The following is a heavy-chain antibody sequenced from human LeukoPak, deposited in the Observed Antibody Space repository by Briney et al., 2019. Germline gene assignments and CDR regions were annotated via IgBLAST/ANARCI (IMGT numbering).Heavy chain of an antibody. Sequence: GGSLRLSCAASGFSFMNAWMIWVRQAPGKGLEWVGRIKSNADSGTPDYAAPARGRFTISRDDSKNTLYLQMNSLKTEDTAVYYCTTFYHEYSPYWGRGTLVTVSS. D-gene: IGHD2/OR15-2a*01. V-gene: IGHV3-15*01. CDR3: TTFYHEYSPY. CDR2: IKSNADSGTP. CDR1: GFSFMNAW. J-gene: IGHJ4*02.